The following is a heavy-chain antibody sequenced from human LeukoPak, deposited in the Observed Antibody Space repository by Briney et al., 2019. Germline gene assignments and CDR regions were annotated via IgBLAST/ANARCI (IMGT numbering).Heavy chain of an antibody. CDR1: GGSFSGYD. D-gene: IGHD3-10*01. CDR2: INHSGST. J-gene: IGHJ4*02. Sequence: SETLSLTCAVYGGSFSGYDWSWIRQPPGKGLEWIGEINHSGSTNYNPSLKSRVTISVDTSKNQFSLKLSSVTAADTAVYYCARGRGAPDYWGQGTLVTVSS. CDR3: ARGRGAPDY. V-gene: IGHV4-34*01.